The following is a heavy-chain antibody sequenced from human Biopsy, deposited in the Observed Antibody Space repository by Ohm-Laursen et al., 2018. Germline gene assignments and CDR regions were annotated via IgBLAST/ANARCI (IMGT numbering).Heavy chain of an antibody. CDR2: IYYSGST. CDR1: GGSLSNYY. CDR3: ASLRMDGLFDQ. J-gene: IGHJ4*02. Sequence: TLSLTCSVSGGSLSNYYWSWIRQPPGKGLEWIGNIYYSGSTNYNPSLKSRVTISIDTSKNQFPLNVNSVTATDTALYYCASLRMDGLFDQWGQGTLVTVSS. V-gene: IGHV4-59*08. D-gene: IGHD2-15*01.